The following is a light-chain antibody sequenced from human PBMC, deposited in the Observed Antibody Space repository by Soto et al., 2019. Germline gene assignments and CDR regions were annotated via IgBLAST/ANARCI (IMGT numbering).Light chain of an antibody. CDR1: QSVRSN. CDR2: GAF. Sequence: EIVMTQSLATLSVSPGERATLSCRASQSVRSNLAWYQHKPGQAPRLLIYGAFIRATGIPARFSGSGSGTEFTLTISTLQSEDFAVYYCQQYNNWPYTFGQGTKLEIK. CDR3: QQYNNWPYT. V-gene: IGKV3-15*01. J-gene: IGKJ2*01.